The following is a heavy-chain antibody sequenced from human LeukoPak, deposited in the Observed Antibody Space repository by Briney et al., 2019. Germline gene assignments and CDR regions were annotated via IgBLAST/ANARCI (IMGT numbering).Heavy chain of an antibody. CDR3: ARDRASGYDLRLFDY. Sequence: ASVKVSCKASGYTFTGYYMHWVRQAPGQGLEWMGWINPSSGGTNYAQKFQGRVTMTRDTSISTAYMELSRLRSDDTAVYYCARDRASGYDLRLFDYWGQGTLVTVSS. V-gene: IGHV1-2*02. CDR1: GYTFTGYY. CDR2: INPSSGGT. J-gene: IGHJ4*02. D-gene: IGHD5-12*01.